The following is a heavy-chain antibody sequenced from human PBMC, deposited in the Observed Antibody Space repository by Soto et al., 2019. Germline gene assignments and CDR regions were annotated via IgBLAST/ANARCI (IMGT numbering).Heavy chain of an antibody. J-gene: IGHJ4*02. Sequence: ASVKVSCKASGYTFTKFHIHWVRQAPGRGLEWMGMIDPSGGVTRDAQRFQGRITMTSDTSTSSVYMELRGLTSEDTAVYYCARVLIGHDNYETIGYYFDHWDPETLVTVS. CDR1: GYTFTKFH. D-gene: IGHD3-16*01. CDR2: IDPSGGVT. CDR3: ARVLIGHDNYETIGYYFDH. V-gene: IGHV1-46*01.